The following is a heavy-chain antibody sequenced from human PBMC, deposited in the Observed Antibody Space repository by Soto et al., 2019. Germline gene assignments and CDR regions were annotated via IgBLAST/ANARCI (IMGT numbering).Heavy chain of an antibody. V-gene: IGHV4-61*01. CDR3: ARAPHDTSGYYFGHFDY. CDR1: GGSVSSGSYY. Sequence: SETLSLTCTVSGGSVSSGSYYWSWIRQPPGKGLEWIGYIYYSGSTNYNPSLKSRVTISVDTSKNQFSLKLSSVTAADTAVYYCARAPHDTSGYYFGHFDYWGQGTLVTVSS. D-gene: IGHD3-22*01. J-gene: IGHJ4*02. CDR2: IYYSGST.